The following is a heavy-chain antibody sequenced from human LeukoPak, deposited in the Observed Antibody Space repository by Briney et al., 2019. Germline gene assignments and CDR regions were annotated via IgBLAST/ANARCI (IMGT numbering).Heavy chain of an antibody. D-gene: IGHD3-22*01. CDR3: ARQYYDSTGYYYFDY. Sequence: SETLSLTCTVSGDSITGSTYYWGWIRQPPGKGPEWIGSMYYSGSTYYNPSLKSRVTMSADTSKNQVSLHLCSVTAADTAVYYCARQYYDSTGYYYFDYWGQGTLVTVSS. J-gene: IGHJ4*02. CDR1: GDSITGSTYY. V-gene: IGHV4-39*01. CDR2: MYYSGST.